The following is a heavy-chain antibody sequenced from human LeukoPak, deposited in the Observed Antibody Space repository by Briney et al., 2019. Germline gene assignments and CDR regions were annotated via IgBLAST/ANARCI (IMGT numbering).Heavy chain of an antibody. J-gene: IGHJ3*02. D-gene: IGHD1-26*01. V-gene: IGHV4-4*02. CDR3: ARRIVGARLGAFDI. CDR2: IYHSGST. CDR1: GGSISSSNW. Sequence: SGTLSLTCAVSGGSISSSNWWSWVRQPPGKGLEWIGEIYHSGSTNYNPSLKSRVTISVDKSKNQFSLKLSSVSAADTAVYYCARRIVGARLGAFDIWGQGTMVTVSS.